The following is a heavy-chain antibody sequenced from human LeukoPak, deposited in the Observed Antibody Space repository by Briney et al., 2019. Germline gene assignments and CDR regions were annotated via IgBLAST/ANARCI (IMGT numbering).Heavy chain of an antibody. CDR3: ATGGIYSLLDY. J-gene: IGHJ4*02. CDR2: IDPEDGET. Sequence: ASVKVSCKVSGHTLTYLSTNWVRQAPGGGLEWMGTIDPEDGETIYAQKFQGRVTMTEDTATDTAYMELRSLRSEDTAVYYCATGGIYSLLDYWGQGTLVTVSS. CDR1: GHTLTYLS. V-gene: IGHV1-24*01. D-gene: IGHD1-26*01.